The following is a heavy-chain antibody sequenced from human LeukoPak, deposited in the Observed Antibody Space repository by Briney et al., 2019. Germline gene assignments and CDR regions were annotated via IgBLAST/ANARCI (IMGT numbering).Heavy chain of an antibody. D-gene: IGHD6-13*01. V-gene: IGHV4-34*01. J-gene: IGHJ4*02. Sequence: SQTLSLTCAVYGGSFSGYYWSWIRQPPGKGLEWIGEINHSGGTNYNPSLKSRVTISVDTSKNQFSLKLSSVTAADTAVYYCARSSSWLRDFDYWGQGTLVTVSS. CDR3: ARSSSWLRDFDY. CDR2: INHSGGT. CDR1: GGSFSGYY.